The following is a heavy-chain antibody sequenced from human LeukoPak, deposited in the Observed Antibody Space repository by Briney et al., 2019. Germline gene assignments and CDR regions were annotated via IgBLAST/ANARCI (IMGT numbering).Heavy chain of an antibody. CDR1: GFIFSNYA. V-gene: IGHV3-23*01. J-gene: IGHJ4*02. Sequence: PGGSLRLSRAASGFIFSNYAMSWVRQAPGKGLEWVSAISGSGSSTYYADSVRGRFTISRDNSKNTLYLQMNSLRAEDTAVYYCAKDHRYYDSSLKPNPWGQGTLVTVSS. D-gene: IGHD3-22*01. CDR3: AKDHRYYDSSLKPNP. CDR2: ISGSGSST.